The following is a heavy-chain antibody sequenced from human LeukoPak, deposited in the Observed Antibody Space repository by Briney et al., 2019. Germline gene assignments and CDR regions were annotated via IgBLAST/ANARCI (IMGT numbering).Heavy chain of an antibody. CDR3: AADQTGVGYCDGDCYSY. CDR1: GGTFSSYA. Sequence: SVKVSCRASGGTFSSYAISWVRQAPGQGLEWMGRIIPIFGTANYAQKFQERVTITRDMSTSTAYMELSSLRSEDTAVYYCAADQTGVGYCDGDCYSYWGQGALVTVSS. V-gene: IGHV1-69*05. J-gene: IGHJ4*02. CDR2: IIPIFGTA. D-gene: IGHD2-21*01.